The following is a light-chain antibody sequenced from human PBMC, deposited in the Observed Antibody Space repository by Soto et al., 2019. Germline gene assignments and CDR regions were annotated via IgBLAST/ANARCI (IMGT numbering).Light chain of an antibody. V-gene: IGKV3-20*01. CDR2: GAS. J-gene: IGKJ1*01. CDR3: QQYGSSPRT. Sequence: EKVLTQSPGTLSLSPGERATLFCRASQSVSSSSLAWYQQKPGQAPRLLMYGASSRATGIPDRFSGSGSGTDFTLTIRTLEPEDFAVYYCQQYGSSPRTFGQGTKVDIK. CDR1: QSVSSSS.